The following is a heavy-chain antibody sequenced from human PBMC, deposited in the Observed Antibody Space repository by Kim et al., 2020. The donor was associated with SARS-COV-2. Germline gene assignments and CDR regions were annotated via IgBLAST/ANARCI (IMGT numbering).Heavy chain of an antibody. V-gene: IGHV3-23*01. J-gene: IGHJ4*02. D-gene: IGHD2-2*01. CDR1: GFTFSSYA. Sequence: GSLRLSCAASGFTFSSYAMSWVRQAPGKGLEWVSAISGSGGSTYYADSVKGRFTISRDNSKNTLYLQMNSLRAEDTAVYYCAKASPSYCSSTSCYGLFDYWGQGTLVTVSS. CDR2: ISGSGGST. CDR3: AKASPSYCSSTSCYGLFDY.